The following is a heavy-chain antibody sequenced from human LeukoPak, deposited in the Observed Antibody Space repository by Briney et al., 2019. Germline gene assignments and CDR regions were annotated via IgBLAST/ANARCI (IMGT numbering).Heavy chain of an antibody. CDR3: ARVSYYGSGSYYTSPYYYYGMDV. D-gene: IGHD3-10*01. J-gene: IGHJ6*02. Sequence: GGSLRLSCAVSGFTFSTKSMNWIRQAPGKGLEWVSYITADSGTTYYADSVKGRFTISRDNSKNTLYLQVNSLRAEDTAVYYCARVSYYGSGSYYTSPYYYYGMDVWGQGTTVTVSS. CDR2: ITADSGTT. CDR1: GFTFSTKS. V-gene: IGHV3-48*01.